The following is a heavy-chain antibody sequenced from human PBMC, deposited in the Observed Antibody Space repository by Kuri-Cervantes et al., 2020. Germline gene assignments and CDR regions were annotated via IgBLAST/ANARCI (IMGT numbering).Heavy chain of an antibody. J-gene: IGHJ3*02. D-gene: IGHD3-10*01. CDR2: ISYDGSNK. CDR3: ARDLITMVQGVAFDI. CDR1: GFTFSSYA. Sequence: GESLKISCAASGFTFSSYAMHWVRQAPGKGLEWVAVISYDGSNKYYADSVKGRFTISRDNAKNSLYLQMNSLRAEDTAVYYCARDLITMVQGVAFDIWGQGTMVTVSS. V-gene: IGHV3-30*07.